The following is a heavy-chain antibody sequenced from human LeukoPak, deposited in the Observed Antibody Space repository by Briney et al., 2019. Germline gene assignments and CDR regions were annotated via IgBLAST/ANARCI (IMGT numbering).Heavy chain of an antibody. V-gene: IGHV1-69*13. Sequence: ASVKVSCKASGGTFSSYAISWVRQAPGQGLEWMGGIIPIFGTANYAQKFQGRVTITADESTSTAYMELSSLRSEDTAVYYCARAASVGATKYFDYWGQGTLVTVSS. D-gene: IGHD1-26*01. CDR2: IIPIFGTA. CDR3: ARAASVGATKYFDY. J-gene: IGHJ4*02. CDR1: GGTFSSYA.